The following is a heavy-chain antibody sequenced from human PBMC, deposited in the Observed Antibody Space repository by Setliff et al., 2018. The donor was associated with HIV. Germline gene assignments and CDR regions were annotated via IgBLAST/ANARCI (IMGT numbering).Heavy chain of an antibody. CDR2: ISTSGST. D-gene: IGHD1-26*01. Sequence: SETLSLTCTVSGGPITSYYWSWIRQPPGKGLEWIGYISTSGSTNYNPSLKSRVTISVDTFKNHVSLKLTSVTAADTAVYYCAREGLGLFDYWGQGTLVTVSS. CDR1: GGPITSYY. J-gene: IGHJ4*02. CDR3: AREGLGLFDY. V-gene: IGHV4-4*09.